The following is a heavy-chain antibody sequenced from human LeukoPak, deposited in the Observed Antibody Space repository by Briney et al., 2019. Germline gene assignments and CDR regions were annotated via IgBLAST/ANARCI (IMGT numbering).Heavy chain of an antibody. CDR1: GFTFSSYW. J-gene: IGHJ4*02. D-gene: IGHD1-26*01. V-gene: IGHV3-7*01. Sequence: PGGSLRLSCAASGFTFSSYWMSWVRQAPGKGLEWVANIKQDGSEKYYVDSVKGRFTISRDNAKNSLYLQMNSLRAEDTAVYYCAKDRGSYYGGDFDYWGQGTLVTVSS. CDR3: AKDRGSYYGGDFDY. CDR2: IKQDGSEK.